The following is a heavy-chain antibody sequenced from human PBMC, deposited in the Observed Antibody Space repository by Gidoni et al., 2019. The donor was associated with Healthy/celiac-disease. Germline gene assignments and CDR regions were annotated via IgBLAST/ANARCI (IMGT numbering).Heavy chain of an antibody. V-gene: IGHV3-53*01. CDR1: GFTVRSNY. Sequence: EVQLVESGGGLIQPGGSLRLSCAASGFTVRSNYMSWVRQAPGKGLEWVSVIYSGGSTYYADSVKGRFTISRDNSKNTLYLQMNSLRAEDTAVYYCARGGGSSWYEGAFDIWGQGTMVTVSS. D-gene: IGHD6-13*01. CDR3: ARGGGSSWYEGAFDI. J-gene: IGHJ3*02. CDR2: IYSGGST.